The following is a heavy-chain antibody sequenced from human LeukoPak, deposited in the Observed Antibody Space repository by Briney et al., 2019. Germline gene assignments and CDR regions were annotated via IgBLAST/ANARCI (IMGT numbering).Heavy chain of an antibody. CDR3: ATTYYYDSSGYAGY. CDR2: ISSSSSTI. CDR1: GFTFSSYS. D-gene: IGHD3-22*01. V-gene: IGHV3-48*01. J-gene: IGHJ4*02. Sequence: AGGSLRLSCAASGFTFSSYSMNWVRQAPGKGLEWVSYISSSSSTIYYADSVKGRFTISRDNAKNSLYLQMNSLRAEDTAVYYCATTYYYDSSGYAGYWGQGTLVTVSS.